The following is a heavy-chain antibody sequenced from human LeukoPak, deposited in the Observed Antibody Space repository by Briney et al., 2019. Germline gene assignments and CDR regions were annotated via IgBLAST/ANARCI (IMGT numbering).Heavy chain of an antibody. D-gene: IGHD6-13*01. J-gene: IGHJ4*02. CDR1: GFTVSSNY. CDR3: ARDRGGSRSDC. Sequence: GGSLRLSCAASGFTVSSNYMSWVRQAPGKGLEWVSVIYSGGTTYYADSVNGRFTISRDNSKNTLYLQMNSLRAEDTAVYYCARDRGGSRSDCWGQGTLVTVSS. V-gene: IGHV3-66*01. CDR2: IYSGGTT.